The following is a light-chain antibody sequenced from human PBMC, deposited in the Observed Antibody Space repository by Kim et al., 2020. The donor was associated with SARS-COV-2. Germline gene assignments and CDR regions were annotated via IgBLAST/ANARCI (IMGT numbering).Light chain of an antibody. CDR2: SNT. CDR1: ISNIGSDP. V-gene: IGLV1-44*01. CDR3: AAWDDSLDGRV. J-gene: IGLJ3*02. Sequence: SVPITCSRAISNIGSDPLNWYKQFPGTAPKVLIYSNTQRPSGVPDRFSGSKSGTAASLAISGLQSEDEADYYCAAWDDSLDGRVFGGGTQLTVL.